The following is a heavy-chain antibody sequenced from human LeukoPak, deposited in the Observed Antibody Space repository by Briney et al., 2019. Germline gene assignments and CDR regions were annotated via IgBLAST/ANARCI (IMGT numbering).Heavy chain of an antibody. CDR1: GWSFSGYD. J-gene: IGHJ4*02. CDR2: INHSGST. CDR3: ARGKRGKGLKTYYYDSSGYWPIDY. V-gene: IGHV4-34*01. Sequence: PSETLSLTCAVYGWSFSGYDLSWIRQPPGKGLEWIGEINHSGSTNYNPSLKRRLTISVDTSKHQFSLKLRSVTAADTAVYYCARGKRGKGLKTYYYDSSGYWPIDYWGQGTLVTVSS. D-gene: IGHD3-22*01.